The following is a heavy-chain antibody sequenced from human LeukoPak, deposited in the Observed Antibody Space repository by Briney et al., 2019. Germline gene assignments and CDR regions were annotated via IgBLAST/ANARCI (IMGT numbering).Heavy chain of an antibody. Sequence: PGGSLRLSCAASGFIFSSYGMHWVRQAPGKGLEWVAVIWYDGSNKYYADSVKGRFTISRDNSKNTLYLQMNSLRAEDTAVYYCARDISYDSSGYYFPYYYYYGMDVWGQGTTVTVSS. CDR3: ARDISYDSSGYYFPYYYYYGMDV. J-gene: IGHJ6*02. D-gene: IGHD3-22*01. CDR2: IWYDGSNK. CDR1: GFIFSSYG. V-gene: IGHV3-33*01.